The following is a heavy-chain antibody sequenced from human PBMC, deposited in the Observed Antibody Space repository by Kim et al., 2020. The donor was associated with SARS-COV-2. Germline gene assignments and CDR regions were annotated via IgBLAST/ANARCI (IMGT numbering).Heavy chain of an antibody. J-gene: IGHJ6*02. CDR3: AKGAFAGYDYLYYYYGMDG. Sequence: GGSLRLSCAASGFTFSSYAMSWVRQAPGKGLEWVSAISGSGGSTYYADSVKGRFTISRDNSKNTLYLQMNSRRAEDTAVYYCAKGAFAGYDYLYYYYGMDGWGQGTTVTVSS. V-gene: IGHV3-23*01. CDR2: ISGSGGST. CDR1: GFTFSSYA. D-gene: IGHD5-12*01.